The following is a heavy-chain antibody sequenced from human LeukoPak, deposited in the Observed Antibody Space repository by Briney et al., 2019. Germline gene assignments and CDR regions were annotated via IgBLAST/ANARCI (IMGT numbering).Heavy chain of an antibody. CDR1: GGSFSGYY. Sequence: SETLSRTCAVYGGSFSGYYWSWIRQPPGKGLEWIGEINHSGSANYNPFLKSRVTISVDTSKNQFSLKLSSVTAADTAVYYCARVVYGGNWFDPWGQGTLVTVSS. V-gene: IGHV4-34*01. J-gene: IGHJ5*02. D-gene: IGHD4-23*01. CDR2: INHSGSA. CDR3: ARVVYGGNWFDP.